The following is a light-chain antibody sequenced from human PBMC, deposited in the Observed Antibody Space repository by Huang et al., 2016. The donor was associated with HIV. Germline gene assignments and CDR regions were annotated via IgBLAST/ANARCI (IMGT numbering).Light chain of an antibody. Sequence: EVVLTQSPATLSLSPGERATLSCRASQSIGRSLAWFQHIPGQAPRLRIYDAALRVTGSPARFSGSGAGTDVTLTISNLEPEDFAVYYCQQRTDWPPWTFGQGTKVEIK. CDR3: QQRTDWPPWT. J-gene: IGKJ1*01. CDR1: QSIGRS. CDR2: DAA. V-gene: IGKV3-11*01.